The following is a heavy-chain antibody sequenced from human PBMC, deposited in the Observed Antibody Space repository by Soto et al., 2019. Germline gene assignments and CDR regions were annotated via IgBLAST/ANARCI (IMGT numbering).Heavy chain of an antibody. Sequence: GGSLRLSCAASGFTFSSYGMHWVRQAPGKGLEWVAVISYDGSNKYYADSVKGRFTISRDNSKNTLYLQMNSLRAEDTAVYYCAKEKQWLSQVAPYGVDYWGQGTLVTVSS. CDR3: AKEKQWLSQVAPYGVDY. J-gene: IGHJ4*02. V-gene: IGHV3-30*18. D-gene: IGHD6-19*01. CDR2: ISYDGSNK. CDR1: GFTFSSYG.